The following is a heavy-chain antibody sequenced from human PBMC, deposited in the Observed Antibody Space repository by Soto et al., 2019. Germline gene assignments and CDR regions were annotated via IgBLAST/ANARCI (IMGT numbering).Heavy chain of an antibody. CDR1: GGTFSSYA. Sequence: QVQLVQSGAEVKKPGSSVKVSCKASGGTFSSYAISWVRQAPGQGLEWMGGIIPIFGTANYAQKFQGRVTMSADXXTXTXDMELRSLRSEETAVYYCARDVAASSWDGGPDAFDIWGQGTMVTVSS. J-gene: IGHJ3*02. V-gene: IGHV1-69*12. CDR2: IIPIFGTA. CDR3: ARDVAASSWDGGPDAFDI. D-gene: IGHD6-13*01.